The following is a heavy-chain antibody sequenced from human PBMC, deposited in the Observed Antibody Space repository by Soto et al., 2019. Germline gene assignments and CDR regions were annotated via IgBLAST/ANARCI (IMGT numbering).Heavy chain of an antibody. V-gene: IGHV3-23*01. J-gene: IGHJ6*03. CDR1: GFTFSSYA. CDR3: AKDGAYSSSWYESYYMDV. D-gene: IGHD6-13*01. Sequence: EVQLLESGGGLVQPGGSLRLSCAASGFTFSSYAMSWVRQAPGKGLEWVSAISGSGGSTYYADSVKGRFTISRDNSKNTLYLQMNSLRAEDTAVYYCAKDGAYSSSWYESYYMDVWGKGTTVTVSS. CDR2: ISGSGGST.